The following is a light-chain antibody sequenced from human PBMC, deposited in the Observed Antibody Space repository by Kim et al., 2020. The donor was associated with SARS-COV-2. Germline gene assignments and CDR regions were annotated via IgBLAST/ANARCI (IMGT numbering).Light chain of an antibody. CDR1: QDISNW. CDR2: EAS. Sequence: DIQMTQSPSSVSASVGDRVTITCRASQDISNWLAWYQQKPGKAPKLLISEASTLQSGVPSRFSGSASGTDFSLTISSLQPEDVATYFCQQAYRFPLTFGGGTKLEI. CDR3: QQAYRFPLT. J-gene: IGKJ4*01. V-gene: IGKV1-12*01.